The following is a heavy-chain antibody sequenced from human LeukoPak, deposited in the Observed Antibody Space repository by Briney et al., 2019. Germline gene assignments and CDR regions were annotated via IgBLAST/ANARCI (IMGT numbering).Heavy chain of an antibody. CDR3: ARGGRLNKYYDFWSGYYTTNNWFDP. CDR2: IYYSGST. J-gene: IGHJ5*02. V-gene: IGHV4-31*03. D-gene: IGHD3-3*01. CDR1: GGSISSGGYY. Sequence: SETLSLTCTVSGGSISSGGYYWSWIRQHPGKGLEWIGYIYYSGSTYYNPSLKSRVTISVDTSKNQFSLKLSSVTAADTAVYYCARGGRLNKYYDFWSGYYTTNNWFDPWGQGTLVTVSS.